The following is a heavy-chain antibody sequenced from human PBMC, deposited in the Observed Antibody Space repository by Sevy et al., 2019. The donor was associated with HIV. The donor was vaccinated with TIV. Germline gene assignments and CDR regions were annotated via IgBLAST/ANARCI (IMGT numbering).Heavy chain of an antibody. CDR1: GFTFSGFG. D-gene: IGHD3-3*01. CDR2: ISYGGTNT. Sequence: GGSLKISCAASGFTFSGFGLHWVRQAPGKGLEWVAVISYGGTNTYYGDSVRGRFTISRDNSKNTLYLQMNSLRAEDTAVYYCAKTPDDSDYYYYGMDVWGQGTTVTVSS. V-gene: IGHV3-30*18. CDR3: AKTPDDSDYYYYGMDV. J-gene: IGHJ6*02.